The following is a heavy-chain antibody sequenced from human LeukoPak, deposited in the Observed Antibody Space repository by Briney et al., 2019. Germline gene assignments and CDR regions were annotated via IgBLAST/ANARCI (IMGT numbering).Heavy chain of an antibody. D-gene: IGHD3-10*01. CDR2: INPSGGST. CDR1: GYSFTSYD. Sequence: ASVKVSCKASGYSFTSYDINWVRQATGQGLEWMGIINPSGGSTSYAQKFQGRVTMTRDTSTSTVYMELSSLRSEDTAVYYCARRGSGSYSRPFDYWGQGTLVTVSS. CDR3: ARRGSGSYSRPFDY. J-gene: IGHJ4*02. V-gene: IGHV1-46*01.